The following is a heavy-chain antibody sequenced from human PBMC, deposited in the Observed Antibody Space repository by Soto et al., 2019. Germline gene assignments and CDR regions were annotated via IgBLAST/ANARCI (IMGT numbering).Heavy chain of an antibody. CDR3: AKDDSGYSYGDPFDI. V-gene: IGHV3-23*01. J-gene: IGHJ3*02. Sequence: GGSLRLSCAASGFTFSSYAMSWVRQAPGKGLEWVSAISGSGGSTYYADSVKGRFTISRDNSKNTLYLQMNSLRAEDTAVYYWAKDDSGYSYGDPFDIWGQGTMVTVSS. D-gene: IGHD5-18*01. CDR1: GFTFSSYA. CDR2: ISGSGGST.